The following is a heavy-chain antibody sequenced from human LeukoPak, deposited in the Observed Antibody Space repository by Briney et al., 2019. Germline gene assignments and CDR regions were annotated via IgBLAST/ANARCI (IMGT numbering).Heavy chain of an antibody. D-gene: IGHD3-10*01. Sequence: SGTLSLTCTVSGGSLSSYYWSWIRQPPGKGLEGIGYIYYSGSTNYNPSLKSRVTISVDTSKNQFSLKLSSVTAADTAVYYCASSGRYYYGSGPTGWFDPWGQGTLVSVSS. CDR1: GGSLSSYY. V-gene: IGHV4-59*08. CDR2: IYYSGST. CDR3: ASSGRYYYGSGPTGWFDP. J-gene: IGHJ5*02.